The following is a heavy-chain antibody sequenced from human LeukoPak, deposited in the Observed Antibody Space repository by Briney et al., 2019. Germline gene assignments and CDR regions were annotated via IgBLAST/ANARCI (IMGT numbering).Heavy chain of an antibody. J-gene: IGHJ4*02. CDR2: IYSTGST. CDR1: GFTVSSNY. V-gene: IGHV3-53*01. Sequence: GGSLRLSXAASGFTVSSNYMSWVCQAPGKGLEWVSAIYSTGSTYYADSVKGRFSISRDNSKNTLYLQMNSLRAEDAAVYYCARDPVSSGPGYFDYWGQGILVTVSS. CDR3: ARDPVSSGPGYFDY. D-gene: IGHD3-22*01.